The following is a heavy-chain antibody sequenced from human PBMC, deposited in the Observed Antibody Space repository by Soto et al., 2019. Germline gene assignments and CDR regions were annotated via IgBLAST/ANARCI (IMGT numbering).Heavy chain of an antibody. CDR2: IKFDGSEK. V-gene: IGHV3-7*03. CDR3: VKDGGYCSSTTCYSPRNHYFDS. Sequence: LRLSCAASGFTFSDYWMSWVRQAPGKGPEWVANIKFDGSEKQYVDSVKGGFSISRDNSRNSLFLQMNSLRAGDTAVYYCVKDGGYCSSTTCYSPRNHYFDSWGQGTLVTVSS. J-gene: IGHJ4*02. CDR1: GFTFSDYW. D-gene: IGHD2-2*01.